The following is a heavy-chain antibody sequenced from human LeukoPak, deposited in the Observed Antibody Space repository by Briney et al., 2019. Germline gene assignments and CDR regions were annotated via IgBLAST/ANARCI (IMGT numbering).Heavy chain of an antibody. Sequence: SVKVSCKASGGTFSSYAISWVRQAPGQGLEWMGGIIPIFGTANYAQKFQGRVTITADESTSTAYMELSSLRSEDTAVYYCATCLRGWLQPKFDYWGQGTPVTVSS. D-gene: IGHD5-24*01. CDR1: GGTFSSYA. J-gene: IGHJ4*02. CDR2: IIPIFGTA. CDR3: ATCLRGWLQPKFDY. V-gene: IGHV1-69*01.